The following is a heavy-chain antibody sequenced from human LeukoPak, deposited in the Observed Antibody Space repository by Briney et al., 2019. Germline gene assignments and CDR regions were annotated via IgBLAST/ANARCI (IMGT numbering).Heavy chain of an antibody. D-gene: IGHD3-22*01. CDR3: ARSGWPYYFDY. V-gene: IGHV3-74*01. J-gene: IGHJ4*02. CDR1: EFTFRSYG. CDR2: IHSDGSST. Sequence: GGSLRLSCAAPEFTFRSYGRNWFRQVPGKGWLWVSRIHSDGSSTSYADSVRGRFTISRDDAKSTLYLQMNSLRAEDTAVYYCARSGWPYYFDYWGQGTLVTVSS.